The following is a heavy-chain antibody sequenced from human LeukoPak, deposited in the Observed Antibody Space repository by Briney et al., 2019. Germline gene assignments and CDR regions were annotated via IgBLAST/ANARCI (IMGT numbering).Heavy chain of an antibody. CDR1: GGSISSYY. J-gene: IGHJ6*02. CDR3: ARHGLSVDYGGKSYYYGMDV. CDR2: IYYSGST. Sequence: PSETLSLTCTVSGGSISSYYWSWIRQPPGKGLEWIGYIYYSGSTNYNPSLKSRVTISVDTSKNQFSLKLSSVTAADTAVYYCARHGLSVDYGGKSYYYGMDVWGQGTTVTVSS. V-gene: IGHV4-59*08. D-gene: IGHD4-23*01.